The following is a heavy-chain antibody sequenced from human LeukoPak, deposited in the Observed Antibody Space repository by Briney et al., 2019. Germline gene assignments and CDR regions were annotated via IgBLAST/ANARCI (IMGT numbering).Heavy chain of an antibody. CDR2: ISGSGGST. V-gene: IGHV3-23*01. CDR3: AKGSALAAITSWERFDP. J-gene: IGHJ5*02. CDR1: GFTFSSYA. D-gene: IGHD2-15*01. Sequence: GVSLRLSCAASGFTFSSYAMSWVRQAPGKGLEWGSAISGSGGSTYYADSVKGRFIISRDNSKNTLYLQMNSLRAEDTAVYYCAKGSALAAITSWERFDPWGQGTLVTVSS.